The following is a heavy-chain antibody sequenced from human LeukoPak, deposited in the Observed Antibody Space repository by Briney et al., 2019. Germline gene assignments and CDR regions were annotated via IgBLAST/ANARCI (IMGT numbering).Heavy chain of an antibody. V-gene: IGHV3-30-3*01. Sequence: HPGGSLRLSCAASGFTFSSYAMHWVRQAPGKGLEWVAFISSDVNNKYYADSVKGRFTISRDNSKNTLYLQMNNLRDDDTAVYYCAKGGYWGQGTLVTVSS. CDR3: AKGGY. J-gene: IGHJ4*02. CDR1: GFTFSSYA. CDR2: ISSDVNNK.